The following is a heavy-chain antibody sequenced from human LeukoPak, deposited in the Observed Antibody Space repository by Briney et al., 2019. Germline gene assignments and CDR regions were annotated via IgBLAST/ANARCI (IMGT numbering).Heavy chain of an antibody. CDR2: INHAGNT. J-gene: IGHJ5*02. CDR3: ARSHGAGLQWFDT. CDR1: GGSFNDYY. V-gene: IGHV4-34*01. D-gene: IGHD3-10*01. Sequence: PSENLSLNCGVYGGSFNDYYWSWIRHPPGKGLEWIGEINHAGNTNYNPSLKSRVSMSVDRSKSQVSLHLNSVTAADTAVYYCARSHGAGLQWFDTWGQGTPVTVSS.